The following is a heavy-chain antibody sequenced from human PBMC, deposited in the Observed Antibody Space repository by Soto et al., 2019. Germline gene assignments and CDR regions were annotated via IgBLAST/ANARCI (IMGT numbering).Heavy chain of an antibody. J-gene: IGHJ4*02. CDR1: GFTFSSYA. D-gene: IGHD3-3*01. Sequence: EVQLLESGGGLVQPGGSLRLSCATSGFTFSSYAMNWVRQAPGKGLEWVSAISDSGGNIYYADSVKGRFTISRDNSKNTLYLQMNSLRPEDTAVYYCAARVAQGYWGQGTLVTVSS. V-gene: IGHV3-23*01. CDR3: AARVAQGY. CDR2: ISDSGGNI.